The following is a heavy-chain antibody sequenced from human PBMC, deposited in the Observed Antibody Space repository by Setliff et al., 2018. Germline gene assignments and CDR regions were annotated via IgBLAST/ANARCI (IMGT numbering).Heavy chain of an antibody. CDR2: INNDGSSG. CDR1: GFTFSSYW. Sequence: GSLRLSCAASGFTFSSYWMHWVSQVPGKGLVWVSRINNDGSSGDYADSVKGRFTISRDNAKNTVYLQMNSLRGDDAAVYYCASDPSYASSLYYYLEVWGKGTTVTVSS. V-gene: IGHV3-74*01. D-gene: IGHD6-13*01. CDR3: ASDPSYASSLYYYLEV. J-gene: IGHJ6*03.